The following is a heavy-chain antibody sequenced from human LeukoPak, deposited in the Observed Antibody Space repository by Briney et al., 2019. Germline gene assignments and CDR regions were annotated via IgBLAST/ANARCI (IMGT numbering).Heavy chain of an antibody. J-gene: IGHJ4*02. CDR1: GFTFGDYA. D-gene: IGHD5-24*01. CDR3: ARFEDGYNDWFDY. Sequence: PGGSLRLSCTASGFTFGDYAMSWVRQAPGKGLEWVSSISSSSSYIYYADSVKGRFTISRDNAKNSLYLQMNSLRAEDTAVYYCARFEDGYNDWFDYWGQGTLVTVSS. CDR2: ISSSSSYI. V-gene: IGHV3-21*01.